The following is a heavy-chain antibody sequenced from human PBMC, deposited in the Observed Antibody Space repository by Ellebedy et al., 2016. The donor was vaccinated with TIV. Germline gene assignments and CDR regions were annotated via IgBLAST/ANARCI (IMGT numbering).Heavy chain of an antibody. Sequence: GGSLRLSCTVSGFTFSDFYMSWIRQAPGKGLEWISYISNSGSTIYDADSVKGRFTVSRDNAKNSLYLQMNSLRAEDTAVYYCARDAPYYYDSSGYDYWGQGTLVTVSS. CDR1: GFTFSDFY. D-gene: IGHD3-22*01. CDR2: ISNSGSTI. V-gene: IGHV3-11*01. J-gene: IGHJ4*02. CDR3: ARDAPYYYDSSGYDY.